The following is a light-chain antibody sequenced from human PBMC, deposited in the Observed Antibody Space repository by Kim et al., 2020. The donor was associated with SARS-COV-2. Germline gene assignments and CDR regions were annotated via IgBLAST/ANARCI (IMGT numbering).Light chain of an antibody. CDR1: QSVASNY. V-gene: IGKV3-20*01. CDR3: QQYGTSPCT. Sequence: LSPGETATLSCRASQSVASNYLAWYQQKPGQAPRLLIFDASTRATGISDRFSGSGSGTDFSLTISRLEPEDFAVYYCQQYGTSPCTFGQGTKLEV. J-gene: IGKJ2*02. CDR2: DAS.